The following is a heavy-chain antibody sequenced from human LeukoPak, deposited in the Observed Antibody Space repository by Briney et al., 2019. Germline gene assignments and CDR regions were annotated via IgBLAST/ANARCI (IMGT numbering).Heavy chain of an antibody. CDR1: GFSIGPYW. V-gene: IGHV3-7*01. J-gene: IGHJ5*02. CDR3: ARTQLNGSRAP. D-gene: IGHD3-10*01. Sequence: GGSLRLSCAASGFSIGPYWMTWARQVPGKGLEWVANINQDGSGKFYVDSVKGRFTISRDNAKNSLYLQMNGLRADDTAVYYCARTQLNGSRAPWGQGTLVTVSS. CDR2: INQDGSGK.